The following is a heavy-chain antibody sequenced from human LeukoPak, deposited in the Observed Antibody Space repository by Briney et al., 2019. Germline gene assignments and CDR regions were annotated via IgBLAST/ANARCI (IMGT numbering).Heavy chain of an antibody. CDR2: MNHSGST. Sequence: PSETLCLTCAVSGGSFSGYYWSWIRQPPGKGLEWIGEMNHSGSTNYNPSLKSPVTISVDTSKKQFTLKLSSVTAADTAVYYCASGSAGYFDYWGQGTLVTVSS. V-gene: IGHV4-34*01. J-gene: IGHJ4*02. CDR3: ASGSAGYFDY. D-gene: IGHD6-13*01. CDR1: GGSFSGYY.